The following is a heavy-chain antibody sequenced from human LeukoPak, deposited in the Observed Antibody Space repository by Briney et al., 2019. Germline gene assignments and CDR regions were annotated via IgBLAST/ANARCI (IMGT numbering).Heavy chain of an antibody. D-gene: IGHD1-1*01. CDR3: ARPGTGFDC. J-gene: IGHJ4*02. Sequence: PGGSLRLSCAASRFTFSNYWMHWVRQAPGKGLVWVSRINTDGQTTSYADSVEGRFSISRDNAKNTLYLQMNSLRAEDTAVYYCARPGTGFDCWGQGTLVTVSS. V-gene: IGHV3-74*01. CDR2: INTDGQTT. CDR1: RFTFSNYW.